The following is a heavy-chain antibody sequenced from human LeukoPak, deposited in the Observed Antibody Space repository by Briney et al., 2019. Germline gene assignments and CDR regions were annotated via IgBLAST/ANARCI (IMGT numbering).Heavy chain of an antibody. CDR2: IYYSGST. J-gene: IGHJ4*02. V-gene: IGHV4-39*01. CDR1: GGSISSSRYY. Sequence: SSETLSLTCTVSGGSISSSRYYWGWIRQPPGKGLEWIGSIYYSGSTYYNPSLKSRVTISVDTSKNQFSLKLSSVTAADTAVYYCARHAVAEDYFDYWGQGTLVTVSS. CDR3: ARHAVAEDYFDY. D-gene: IGHD6-19*01.